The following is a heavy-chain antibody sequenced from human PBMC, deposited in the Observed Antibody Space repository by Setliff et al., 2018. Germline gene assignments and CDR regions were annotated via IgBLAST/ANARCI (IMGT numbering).Heavy chain of an antibody. D-gene: IGHD2-2*01. CDR3: SRLVRYCSRTTCQTASGAEL. Sequence: ASVKVSCKASGYTFSHSGITWVRQAPGQGLEWMGWISVYSGNTNYAQKLQGRVTMTTDASTNTAYMELGGLTSDDTAVYYCSRLVRYCSRTTCQTASGAELWGQGTLVTVSP. CDR2: ISVYSGNT. CDR1: GYTFSHSG. J-gene: IGHJ4*02. V-gene: IGHV1-18*01.